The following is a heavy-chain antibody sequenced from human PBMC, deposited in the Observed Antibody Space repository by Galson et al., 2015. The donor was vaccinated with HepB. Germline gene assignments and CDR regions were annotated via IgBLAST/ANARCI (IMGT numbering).Heavy chain of an antibody. CDR1: GFTFSDYY. D-gene: IGHD4-17*01. V-gene: IGHV3-11*05. J-gene: IGHJ4*02. CDR3: ARGMTTVTTGDY. Sequence: SLRLSCAASGFTFSDYYMSWIRQAPGKGLEWVSYISSSSSYTNYADSVKGRFTISRDNAKNSLYLQMNSLRAEDTAVYYCARGMTTVTTGDYWGQGTLVTVSS. CDR2: ISSSSSYT.